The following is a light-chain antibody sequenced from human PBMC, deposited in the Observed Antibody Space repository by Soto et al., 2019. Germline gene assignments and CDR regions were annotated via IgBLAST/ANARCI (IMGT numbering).Light chain of an antibody. CDR1: QGIVSW. V-gene: IGKV1-5*01. Sequence: DLQMTQSPSTLSASVGDRVTITCRASQGIVSWLAWYQQKPGEAPKLLIYDASSLQSGVPSRFSGSGSGTEFTLTISSLQPDDFATYFCQHYDSYPWTFGQGTKVEIK. CDR2: DAS. J-gene: IGKJ1*01. CDR3: QHYDSYPWT.